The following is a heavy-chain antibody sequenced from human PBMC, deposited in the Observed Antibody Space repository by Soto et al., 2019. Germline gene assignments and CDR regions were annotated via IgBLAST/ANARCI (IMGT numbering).Heavy chain of an antibody. J-gene: IGHJ4*02. CDR1: GGTFSSYA. V-gene: IGHV1-69*13. Sequence: SVKVSCKASGGTFSSYAISWVRQAPGQGLEWMGGIIPIFGTANYAQKFQGRVTITADESTSTAYMELSSLRSEDTAVYYCARSKIELGYCSGGSCYRPYYFDYWGQGTLVTVS. D-gene: IGHD2-15*01. CDR2: IIPIFGTA. CDR3: ARSKIELGYCSGGSCYRPYYFDY.